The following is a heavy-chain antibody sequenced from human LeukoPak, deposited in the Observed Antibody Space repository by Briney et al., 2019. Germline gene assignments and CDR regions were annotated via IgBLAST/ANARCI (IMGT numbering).Heavy chain of an antibody. V-gene: IGHV1-8*01. CDR1: GYTFTSYD. J-gene: IGHJ6*02. Sequence: VASVKVSCRASGYTFTSYDINWVRQATGQGLECMGWMNPNSGNTGYAQKFQGRVTMTRNTSISTAYMELSSLRSEDTAVYYCARGAYSSSWYYYYYYGMDVWGQGTTVTVSS. CDR3: ARGAYSSSWYYYYYYGMDV. D-gene: IGHD6-13*01. CDR2: MNPNSGNT.